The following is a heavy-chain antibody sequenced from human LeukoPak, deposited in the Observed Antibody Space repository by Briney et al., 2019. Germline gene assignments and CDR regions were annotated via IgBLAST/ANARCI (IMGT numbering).Heavy chain of an antibody. D-gene: IGHD3-22*01. J-gene: IGHJ4*02. CDR1: GYTFTGSY. Sequence: ASVKVSCKASGYTFTGSYIQWVRQAPGQGLEWMGWINPNSGGTNYAQKFQGRVTMTRDTPISTAYMELSRLRSDDTAVYYCATWIYYHSSSFDYWGQGTLVTVSS. CDR3: ATWIYYHSSSFDY. CDR2: INPNSGGT. V-gene: IGHV1-2*02.